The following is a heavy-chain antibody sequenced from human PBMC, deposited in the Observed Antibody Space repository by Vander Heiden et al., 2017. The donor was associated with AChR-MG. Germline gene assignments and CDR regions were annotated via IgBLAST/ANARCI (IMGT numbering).Heavy chain of an antibody. CDR1: GDSVSNAGYY. V-gene: IGHV4-61*08. Sequence: QVQLQESGPGLVKPSETLSLTCTVSGDSVSNAGYYWSWIRQPPGKGLDWIAYIYYNGRTIYNPSLMSRVSISIDTSKNQFSLKVSSVTAEDTALYYCARVSAQNGFDPWGQGTLVTVSS. CDR3: ARVSAQNGFDP. J-gene: IGHJ5*02. CDR2: IYYNGRT.